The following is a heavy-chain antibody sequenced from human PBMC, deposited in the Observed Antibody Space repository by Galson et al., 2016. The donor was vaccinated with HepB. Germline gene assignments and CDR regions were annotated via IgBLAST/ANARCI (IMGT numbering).Heavy chain of an antibody. Sequence: SLRLSCAASGFTFSSYGMHWVRQAPGKGLEWVAVIWYDGSNKYYADSVKGRFTISRDNSKNTMYLQLNSLRAEDTAVYYCARDGYRGSSFRDYYYAMDVWGQGTTVTVSS. D-gene: IGHD1-26*01. CDR2: IWYDGSNK. CDR3: ARDGYRGSSFRDYYYAMDV. V-gene: IGHV3-33*01. J-gene: IGHJ6*02. CDR1: GFTFSSYG.